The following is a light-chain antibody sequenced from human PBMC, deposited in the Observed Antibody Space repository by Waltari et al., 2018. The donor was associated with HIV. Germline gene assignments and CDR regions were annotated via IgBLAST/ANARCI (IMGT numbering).Light chain of an antibody. CDR3: CSYAGDSTYV. CDR1: SRDVGIYYL. Sequence: QSALAQPASLSGSLGQSITISCTGTSRDVGIYYLVTWYQQYPGQAPRLIIYEDHKRPSGVSARLSGSKSGNTAFLTISGLQADDEADYYCCSYAGDSTYVFGTGTKVTVL. V-gene: IGLV2-23*01. CDR2: EDH. J-gene: IGLJ1*01.